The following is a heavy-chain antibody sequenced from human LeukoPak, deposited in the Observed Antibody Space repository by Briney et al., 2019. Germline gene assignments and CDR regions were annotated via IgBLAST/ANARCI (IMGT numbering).Heavy chain of an antibody. Sequence: SVKVSCKASGGTFSSYAISWVRQAPGQGLEWMGGIIPIFGTANYAQKFQGRVTITADKSTSTDYMELSSLRSEDTAVYYCARDNSVEDTAWWFDPWGQGTLVTVSS. CDR3: ARDNSVEDTAWWFDP. D-gene: IGHD4-23*01. CDR2: IIPIFGTA. J-gene: IGHJ5*02. V-gene: IGHV1-69*06. CDR1: GGTFSSYA.